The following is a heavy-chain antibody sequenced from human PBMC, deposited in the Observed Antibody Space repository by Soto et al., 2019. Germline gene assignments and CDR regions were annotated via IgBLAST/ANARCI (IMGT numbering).Heavy chain of an antibody. CDR1: GITFDDFA. CDR2: INWDGDFL. D-gene: IGHD6-6*01. V-gene: IGHV3-9*01. CDR3: ALGSSSSFSSLKY. Sequence: EVQLVESGGGLVQPGRSLRLSCAASGITFDDFAMHWVRQAPGKGLEWVSGINWDGDFLDYADSVKGRLTISRDKAKNSLYLQMSSLRREDTALYFCALGSSSSFSSLKYWGQGTLVTVYS. J-gene: IGHJ4*02.